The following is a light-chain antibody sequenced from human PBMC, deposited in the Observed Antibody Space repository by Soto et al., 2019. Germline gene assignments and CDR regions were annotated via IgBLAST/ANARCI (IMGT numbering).Light chain of an antibody. CDR3: QQGHNWPLT. Sequence: EIVMTQSPATLSLSPGERAALSCRASQSINRELAWYQQKPGQPPRLLIYGASTRATGVPARFTGSESGSEFTLTSSGLQSEDFAVYYCQQGHNWPLTFGQGTRLEI. CDR2: GAS. V-gene: IGKV3-15*01. CDR1: QSINRE. J-gene: IGKJ2*01.